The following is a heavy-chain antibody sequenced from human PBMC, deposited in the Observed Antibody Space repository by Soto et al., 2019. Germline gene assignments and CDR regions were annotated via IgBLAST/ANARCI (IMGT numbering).Heavy chain of an antibody. D-gene: IGHD1-26*01. Sequence: QVQLVQSGAEVKKPGASVKVSCKASGYTFTSYGISWVRQAPGQGLEWMGRISAYNGNTNYAQKPRXRXXMTTDTSTSTAYMELRSLRSDDTAVYYCARVVGALGHWFDPWGQGTLVTVSS. J-gene: IGHJ5*02. CDR1: GYTFTSYG. CDR2: ISAYNGNT. V-gene: IGHV1-18*01. CDR3: ARVVGALGHWFDP.